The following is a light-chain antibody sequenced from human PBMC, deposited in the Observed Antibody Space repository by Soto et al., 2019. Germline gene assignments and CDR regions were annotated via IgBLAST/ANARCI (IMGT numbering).Light chain of an antibody. Sequence: EIGLTQSPGTLSLSPGERATLSCRASQTVSSSYLAWYQQTPGQAPRLLISGTSSRATGIPDRFSGSGSGTEFTLTISSLQSEDFAVYYCQQYNNWPRTFGQRTKV. CDR3: QQYNNWPRT. CDR2: GTS. J-gene: IGKJ1*01. CDR1: QTVSSSY. V-gene: IGKV3-20*01.